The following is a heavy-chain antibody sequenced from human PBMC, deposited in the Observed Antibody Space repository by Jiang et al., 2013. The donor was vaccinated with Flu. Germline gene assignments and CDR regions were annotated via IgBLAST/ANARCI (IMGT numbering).Heavy chain of an antibody. Sequence: RDNSKNTLYLQMNSLRAEDTAVYYCAKRLASREPYFEYWGQGTLVTVSS. J-gene: IGHJ4*02. CDR3: AKRLASREPYFEY. D-gene: IGHD1-26*01. V-gene: IGHV3-23*01.